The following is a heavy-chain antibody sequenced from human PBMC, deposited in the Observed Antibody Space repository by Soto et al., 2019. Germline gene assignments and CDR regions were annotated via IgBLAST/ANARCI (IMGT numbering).Heavy chain of an antibody. CDR1: GWPFSGYY. CDR2: INHSGST. D-gene: IGHD3-3*01. J-gene: IGHJ5*02. CDR3: ARGNPRRPFSYYDFWIGYFPNNWFDP. V-gene: IGHV4-34*01. Sequence: SETLSLTCSVYGWPFSGYYWSWVRQPPGKGLEWIGEINHSGSTNYNPSLKSRVTISVDTSKNQFSLKLSSVTAADTAVYYCARGNPRRPFSYYDFWIGYFPNNWFDPWGQGTLVTVSS.